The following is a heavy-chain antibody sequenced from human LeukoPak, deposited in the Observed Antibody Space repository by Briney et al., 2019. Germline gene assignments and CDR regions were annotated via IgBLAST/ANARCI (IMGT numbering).Heavy chain of an antibody. V-gene: IGHV4-39*01. D-gene: IGHD2-2*01. CDR2: VYYIGPT. Sequence: SGTLSLTCTVSGGSISVSIYYGGWIRQPPGRGLGWIGNVYYIGPTYYSPSLKSRVTISVGTSKNQFYLRLSSVTAADAAVYYCAKQDTIPTPGVDYWGQGTPVTVSS. CDR1: GGSISVSIYY. CDR3: AKQDTIPTPGVDY. J-gene: IGHJ4*02.